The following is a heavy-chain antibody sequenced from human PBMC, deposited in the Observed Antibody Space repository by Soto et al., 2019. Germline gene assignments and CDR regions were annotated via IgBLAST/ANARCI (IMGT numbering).Heavy chain of an antibody. V-gene: IGHV3-30*18. CDR3: AKDRSATLYYYGMDV. J-gene: IGHJ6*02. Sequence: GRSLRLSCAASGFTFRSHGMHWVRQAPGKGLESVAVLSYDGGNEYYADSVKGRFTVSRDNSKNTLYLEMNNLRAEDTAVYFCAKDRSATLYYYGMDVWGQGTTVTVSS. D-gene: IGHD6-19*01. CDR1: GFTFRSHG. CDR2: LSYDGGNE.